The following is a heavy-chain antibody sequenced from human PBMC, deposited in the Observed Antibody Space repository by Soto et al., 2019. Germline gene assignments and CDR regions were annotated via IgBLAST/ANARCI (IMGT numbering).Heavy chain of an antibody. J-gene: IGHJ5*02. CDR1: GYTFTSYG. V-gene: IGHV1-18*01. CDR2: ISAYNGNT. D-gene: IGHD4-17*01. CDR3: ARAWGAGDYAQRGWFDP. Sequence: ASVKVSCKASGYTFTSYGISWVRQAPGQGLEWMGWISAYNGNTNYAQKLQGRVTMTTDTSTSTAYMELRSLRSDDTAVYYCARAWGAGDYAQRGWFDPWGQGTLVTVSS.